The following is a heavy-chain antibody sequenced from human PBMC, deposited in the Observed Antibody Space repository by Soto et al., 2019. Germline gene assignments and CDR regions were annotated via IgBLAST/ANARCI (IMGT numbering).Heavy chain of an antibody. J-gene: IGHJ4*02. Sequence: LTCTVSGGAIISDYWSWIRQPPGKGLEWIGYISYSGSTNYNPSLKSLATISVDTSKNQFSLKLSSVTAADTAVYYCARVLSGTSLFDYWGQGTLVTVSS. CDR3: ARVLSGTSLFDY. CDR2: ISYSGST. D-gene: IGHD1-26*01. V-gene: IGHV4-59*01. CDR1: GGAIISDY.